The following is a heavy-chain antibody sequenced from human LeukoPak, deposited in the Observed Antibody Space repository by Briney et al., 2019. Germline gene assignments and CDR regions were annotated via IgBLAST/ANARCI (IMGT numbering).Heavy chain of an antibody. J-gene: IGHJ6*02. D-gene: IGHD6-13*01. CDR1: GGSISSYY. V-gene: IGHV4-59*01. Sequence: SETLSLTCTVSGGSISSYYWSWIRQPPGKGLEWIGYIYYSGSTNYNPSLKSRVTISVDTSKNQFSLKLSSVTAADTAVYYCARAAAGHYYYYYGMDVWGQGTTVTVSS. CDR2: IYYSGST. CDR3: ARAAAGHYYYYYGMDV.